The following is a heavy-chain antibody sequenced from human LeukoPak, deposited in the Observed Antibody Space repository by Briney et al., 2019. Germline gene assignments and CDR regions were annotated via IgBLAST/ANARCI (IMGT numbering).Heavy chain of an antibody. CDR1: GYTFTSYG. J-gene: IGHJ5*02. CDR3: ARGYCSGGSCYSVENWFDP. D-gene: IGHD2-15*01. Sequence: AASVKVSCKASGYTFTSYGISWVRQAPGQGLEWMGWISAYNGNTNYAQKLQGRVTMTADTSTSTAYMELSRLRSDDTAVYYCARGYCSGGSCYSVENWFDPWGQGTLVTVSS. V-gene: IGHV1-18*01. CDR2: ISAYNGNT.